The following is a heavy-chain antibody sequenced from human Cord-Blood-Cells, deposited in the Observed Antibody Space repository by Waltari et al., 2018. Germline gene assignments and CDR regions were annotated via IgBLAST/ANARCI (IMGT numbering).Heavy chain of an antibody. CDR2: IYSGGST. CDR1: GFTVSSNY. D-gene: IGHD3-10*01. CDR3: ARSRFGELYYFDY. J-gene: IGHJ4*02. Sequence: EVQLVESGGGLIQHGGSLRLSCAASGFTVSSNYMSWVRQAPGKGLEWVSVIYSGGSTYYADSVKGRFTISRDNSKNTLYLQMNSLRAEDTAVYYCARSRFGELYYFDYWGQGTLVTVSS. V-gene: IGHV3-53*01.